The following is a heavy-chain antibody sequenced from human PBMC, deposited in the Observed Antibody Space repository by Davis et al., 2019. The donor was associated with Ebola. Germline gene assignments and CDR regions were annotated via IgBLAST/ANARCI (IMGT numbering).Heavy chain of an antibody. D-gene: IGHD3-10*01. Sequence: ASVKVSCKASGYTFTSYYMHWVRQAPGQGLEWMGWINPNSGGTNYAQKFQGRVTMTRDTSISTAYMELSRLRSDDTAVYYCARAGGRITMVQAVPEDYFDYWGQGTLVTVSS. CDR3: ARAGGRITMVQAVPEDYFDY. CDR1: GYTFTSYY. CDR2: INPNSGGT. V-gene: IGHV1-2*02. J-gene: IGHJ4*02.